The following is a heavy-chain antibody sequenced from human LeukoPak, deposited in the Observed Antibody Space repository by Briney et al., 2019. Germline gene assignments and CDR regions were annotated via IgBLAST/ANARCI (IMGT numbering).Heavy chain of an antibody. V-gene: IGHV4-59*01. CDR3: ARDIAVAGTYFDY. D-gene: IGHD6-19*01. CDR1: GGSISSYY. Sequence: PSETLSLTCTVSGGSISSYYWSWIRQPPGKGLEWIGYIYYSGSTNYNPSLKSRVTISVDTSKNQFSLKLSSVTAADTAVYYCARDIAVAGTYFDYWGQGTLATVSS. J-gene: IGHJ4*02. CDR2: IYYSGST.